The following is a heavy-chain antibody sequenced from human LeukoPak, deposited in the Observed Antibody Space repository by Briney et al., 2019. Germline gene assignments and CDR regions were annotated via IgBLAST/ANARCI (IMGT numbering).Heavy chain of an antibody. D-gene: IGHD3-3*01. CDR1: GGSISSYY. Sequence: SQTLSLTCTVSGGSISSYYWSWIRQPPGKGLEWIGYISYSGSTNYNPSLKSRVTISVDTSKNQFSLKLSSVTDAATDEYYCARVLSSYWDYWGQGTLVTVSS. J-gene: IGHJ4*02. V-gene: IGHV4-59*01. CDR3: ARVLSSYWDY. CDR2: ISYSGST.